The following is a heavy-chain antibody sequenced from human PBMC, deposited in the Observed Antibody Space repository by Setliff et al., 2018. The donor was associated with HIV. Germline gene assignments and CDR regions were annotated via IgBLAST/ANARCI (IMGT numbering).Heavy chain of an antibody. D-gene: IGHD3-10*01. J-gene: IGHJ6*02. CDR3: ARAGPSGYYGSGSPYYYYYGMDV. Sequence: ASVKVSCKASGYTFTSYAVNWVRQAPGQGLEWVGWIHTNTGDPTYAQGFTGRFVFSFDTSVSTAYLQISGLKADDTAVYYCARAGPSGYYGSGSPYYYYYGMDVWGQGTAVTVSS. CDR2: IHTNTGDP. CDR1: GYTFTSYA. V-gene: IGHV7-4-1*02.